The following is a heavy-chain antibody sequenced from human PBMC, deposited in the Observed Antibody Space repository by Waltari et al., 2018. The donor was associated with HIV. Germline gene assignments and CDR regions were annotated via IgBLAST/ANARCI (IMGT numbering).Heavy chain of an antibody. CDR1: GYTLTELS. V-gene: IGHV1-24*01. CDR3: ATGGGTTSIQLYDLDV. Sequence: QVQLIQSGAEVKKPGASVKVSCKVFGYTLTELSMHWGRQAPGKGLAWMGGLGHEDDETIYAQKYQGRVTMTEDTSTDSAYMELSSLTSEDTAVYYCATGGGTTSIQLYDLDVWGQGTTVTVSS. J-gene: IGHJ6*02. CDR2: LGHEDDET. D-gene: IGHD1-26*01.